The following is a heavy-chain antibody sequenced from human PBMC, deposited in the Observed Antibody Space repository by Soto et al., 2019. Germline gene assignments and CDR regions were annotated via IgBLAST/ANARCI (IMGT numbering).Heavy chain of an antibody. CDR2: VNNDGTAT. D-gene: IGHD6-13*01. CDR1: GFTFSNYW. V-gene: IGHV3-74*03. J-gene: IGHJ6*02. CDR3: ARGGLQHALDV. Sequence: EVQLVESGGGLVQPGGSLRLSCAASGFTFSNYWMYWVRQAPGKGLVWVSRVNNDGTATTHADSVKGRFTISRDNAENPLYLQMNSLRAEDTAVYYCARGGLQHALDVWGQGSTVTVSS.